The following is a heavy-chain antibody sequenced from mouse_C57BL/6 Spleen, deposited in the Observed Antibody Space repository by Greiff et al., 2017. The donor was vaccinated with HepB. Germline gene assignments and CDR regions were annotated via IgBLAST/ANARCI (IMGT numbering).Heavy chain of an antibody. CDR2: IDPETGGT. CDR3: TRSEEFSFDY. Sequence: VKLMESGAELVRPGASVTLSCKASGYTFTDYEMHWVKQTPVHGLEWIGAIDPETGGTAYNQKFKGKAILTADKSSSTAYMELRSLTSEDSAVYYCTRSEEFSFDYWGQGTTLTVSS. CDR1: GYTFTDYE. J-gene: IGHJ2*01. V-gene: IGHV1-15*01.